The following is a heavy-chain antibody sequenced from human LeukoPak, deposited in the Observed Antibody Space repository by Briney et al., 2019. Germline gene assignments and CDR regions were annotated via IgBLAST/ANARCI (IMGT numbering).Heavy chain of an antibody. V-gene: IGHV3-23*01. CDR1: GFTFSNYI. CDR2: ISGTTGKT. J-gene: IGHJ4*02. CDR3: ARGLWLVPFDY. Sequence: PGGSLRLSCGASGFTFSNYIMSWVRQGPGRGLEWISGISGTTGKTYYADSVKGRFSISRDNSKNTLYLQMDRLRAEDTAVYYCARGLWLVPFDYWGQGTLVTVSS. D-gene: IGHD6-19*01.